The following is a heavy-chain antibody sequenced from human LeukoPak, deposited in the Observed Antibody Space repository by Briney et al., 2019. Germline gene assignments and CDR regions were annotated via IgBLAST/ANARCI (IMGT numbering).Heavy chain of an antibody. CDR1: GFTFDDYG. CDR2: ISSGGRST. CDR3: AKDHSDCRGKDCFLHQD. V-gene: IGHV3-23*01. J-gene: IGHJ4*02. Sequence: GGSLRLSCAASGFTFDDYGMSWVRQAPGKGLEWLSIISSGGRSTWNADSVEGRFTISRDNSKNTLYLQMSSLKAEDTATYYCAKDHSDCRGKDCFLHQDWGQGTLVTVSS. D-gene: IGHD3/OR15-3a*01.